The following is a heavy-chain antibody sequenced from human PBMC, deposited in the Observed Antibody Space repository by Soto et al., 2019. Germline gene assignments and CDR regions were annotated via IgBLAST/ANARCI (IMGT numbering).Heavy chain of an antibody. CDR3: ARVTLMVVNWFDP. Sequence: DSVKVSCKASGYTFSDYFIHWVRQAPGQGFEWMGWINPNSRGTNYAQKFQGRVTMTRDTSNSTAYMELRGLRSDDTAVYYCARVTLMVVNWFDPWGQGTLVTVSS. CDR2: INPNSRGT. CDR1: GYTFSDYF. D-gene: IGHD2-8*01. J-gene: IGHJ5*02. V-gene: IGHV1-2*02.